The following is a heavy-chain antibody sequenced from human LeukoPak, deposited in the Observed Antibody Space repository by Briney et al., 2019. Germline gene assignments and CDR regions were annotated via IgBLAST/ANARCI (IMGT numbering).Heavy chain of an antibody. D-gene: IGHD3-22*01. Sequence: PGGSRRLSCAASGLTFSSYGMSWVRQAPGKGLEWVSTITDTGGTTYYADSVKGRFTISRDNSMDTLYLQMNSLRAEDTAVYYCAKRVYYYESSAYYYFDYWGQGTLVTVSS. V-gene: IGHV3-23*01. CDR1: GLTFSSYG. CDR2: ITDTGGTT. J-gene: IGHJ4*02. CDR3: AKRVYYYESSAYYYFDY.